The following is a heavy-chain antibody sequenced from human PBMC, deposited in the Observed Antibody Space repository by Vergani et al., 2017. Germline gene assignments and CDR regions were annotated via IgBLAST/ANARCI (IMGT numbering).Heavy chain of an antibody. V-gene: IGHV4-61*02. CDR1: GGSINSHNYY. CDR2: IHTSGST. CDR3: ARGSCLGGSCYKPLFDD. J-gene: IGHJ4*02. Sequence: QVQLQESGPGLVKPSQTLSLTCTVSGGSINSHNYYWSWIRQPAGKGLGWIGRIHTSGSTNYNPSLKSRVTMSEDTSKNPFSLNLTSVTAADTAVYFCARGSCLGGSCYKPLFDDWGQGILVTVSS. D-gene: IGHD2-15*01.